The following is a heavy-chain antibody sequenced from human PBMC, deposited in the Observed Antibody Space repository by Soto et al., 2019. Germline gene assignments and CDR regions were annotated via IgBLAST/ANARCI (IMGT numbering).Heavy chain of an antibody. D-gene: IGHD3-9*01. CDR3: ARDVNILTGYSSKRFDY. J-gene: IGHJ4*02. Sequence: VASVKVSCKASGYTFTSYGISWVRQAPGQGLEWMGWISAYNGNTNYAQKLQGRVTMTTDTSTSTAYMELRSLRSDDTAVYYCARDVNILTGYSSKRFDYWGQGNLVTVSS. V-gene: IGHV1-18*01. CDR2: ISAYNGNT. CDR1: GYTFTSYG.